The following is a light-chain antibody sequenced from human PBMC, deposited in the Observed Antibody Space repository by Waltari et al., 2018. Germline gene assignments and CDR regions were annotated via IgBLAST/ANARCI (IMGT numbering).Light chain of an antibody. Sequence: QSALTQPASVSGSPGPSITISCTGSSRDIGYYNHVSWYQQPPGKAPQLMIYDVSSRPSGVSNRFFGSKSGTTASLTVSGLKAEDEAVYFCSSYSTSITPYVFGAGTKVTVL. CDR2: DVS. CDR3: SSYSTSITPYV. CDR1: SRDIGYYNH. J-gene: IGLJ1*01. V-gene: IGLV2-14*03.